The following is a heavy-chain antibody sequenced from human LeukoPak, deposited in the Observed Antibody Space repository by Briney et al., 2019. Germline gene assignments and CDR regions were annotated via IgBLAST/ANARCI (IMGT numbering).Heavy chain of an antibody. V-gene: IGHV4-39*07. D-gene: IGHD3-22*01. J-gene: IGHJ2*01. CDR3: ASPPLYYDSSGYYYEGWYFDL. CDR1: GGSISSYY. CDR2: IYYSGST. Sequence: SETLSLTCTVSGGSISSYYWGWIRQPPGKGLEWIGSIYYSGSTYYNPSLKSRVTISVDTSKNQFSLKLGSVTAADTAVYYCASPPLYYDSSGYYYEGWYFDLWGRGTLVTVSS.